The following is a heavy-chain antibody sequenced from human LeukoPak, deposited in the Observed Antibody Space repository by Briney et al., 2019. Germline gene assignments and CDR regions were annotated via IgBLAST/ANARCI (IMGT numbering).Heavy chain of an antibody. D-gene: IGHD3-22*01. CDR1: GLTVSSNY. J-gene: IGHJ4*02. V-gene: IGHV3-53*01. Sequence: GGSLRLSCAASGLTVSSNYMSWVRQAPGKGLEWVSVIYSGGSTYYADSVKGRFTISRNNSKNTVYLQMNSLGAEDTAVYYCARYYYDTSGYPYYFDYWGQGTLVTVSS. CDR2: IYSGGST. CDR3: ARYYYDTSGYPYYFDY.